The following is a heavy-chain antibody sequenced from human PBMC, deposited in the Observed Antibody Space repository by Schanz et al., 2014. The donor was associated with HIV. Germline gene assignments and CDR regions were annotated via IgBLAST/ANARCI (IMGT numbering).Heavy chain of an antibody. J-gene: IGHJ4*02. CDR2: ISGYIGNT. CDR1: GYTFTNYG. D-gene: IGHD2-15*01. V-gene: IGHV1-18*01. Sequence: QMRLVQSGAEMKKPGSSVKVSCKASGYTFTNYGINWVRQAPGQGLEWMGWISGYIGNTNYAQNLQGRVTMTADTFTSTAYMELRSLTSDDTAVYYCARGYCSGGTCYSGDYWGQGTLVTVSS. CDR3: ARGYCSGGTCYSGDY.